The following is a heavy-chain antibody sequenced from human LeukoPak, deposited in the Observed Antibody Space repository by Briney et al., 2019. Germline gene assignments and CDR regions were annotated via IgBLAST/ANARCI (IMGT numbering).Heavy chain of an antibody. CDR3: ARDLGTNYFDY. D-gene: IGHD5-12*01. J-gene: IGHJ4*02. CDR2: IYSGGST. Sequence: PGGSLRLSCAASGFTVSSNYMSWVRQAPGKGLEWVSVIYSGGSTYYADSVKGRFTISRDNSKNTLYLQMNSLRAEDTAVYYCARDLGTNYFDYWGQGTLVTVSS. V-gene: IGHV3-66*01. CDR1: GFTVSSNY.